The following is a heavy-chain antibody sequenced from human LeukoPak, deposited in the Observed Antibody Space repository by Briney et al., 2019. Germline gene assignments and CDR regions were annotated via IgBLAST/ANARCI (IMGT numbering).Heavy chain of an antibody. CDR1: GFTFDNYA. CDR2: ISGSGGST. V-gene: IGHV3-23*01. D-gene: IGHD2-2*01. J-gene: IGHJ6*02. CDR3: AKDQRTMTRRMDV. Sequence: PGGSLRLSCAASGFTFDNYAVSWVRQAPGKGLEWVSSISGSGGSTYYADSVKGRFTISRDNSKNTLYLQMNSLRVEDTAVYYCAKDQRTMTRRMDVWGQGTTVTVSS.